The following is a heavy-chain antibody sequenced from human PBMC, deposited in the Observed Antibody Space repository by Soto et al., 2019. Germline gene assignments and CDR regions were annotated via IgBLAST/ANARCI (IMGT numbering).Heavy chain of an antibody. CDR2: IYYSGST. CDR3: ARHQREVVAATAGWFDP. Sequence: SETLSLTCTVSGGSISSSSYYWGWIRQPPGKGLEWIGSIYYSGSTYYNPSLKSRVTISVDTSKNQFSLKLSSVTAADTAVYYCARHQREVVAATAGWFDPWGQGTLVTVSS. D-gene: IGHD2-15*01. V-gene: IGHV4-39*01. J-gene: IGHJ5*02. CDR1: GGSISSSSYY.